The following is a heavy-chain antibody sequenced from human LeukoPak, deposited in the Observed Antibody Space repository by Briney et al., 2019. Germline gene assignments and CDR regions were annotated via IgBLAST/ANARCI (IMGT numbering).Heavy chain of an antibody. CDR2: ITGDGSAT. CDR1: GFTFRDFS. V-gene: IGHV3-43*02. CDR3: AKDRLGYDSLGKFFDY. Sequence: GGSLRLSCAASGFTFRDFSMHWVRQAPGKGLEWVSLITGDGSATHYADSVKGRFTISRDNSKNSLYLQMSGLRAEDTAVYYCAKDRLGYDSLGKFFDYWGQGTLVTVSS. J-gene: IGHJ4*02. D-gene: IGHD3-22*01.